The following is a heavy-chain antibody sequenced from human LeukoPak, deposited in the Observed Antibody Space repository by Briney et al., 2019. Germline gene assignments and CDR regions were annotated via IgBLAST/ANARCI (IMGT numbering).Heavy chain of an antibody. V-gene: IGHV3-48*01. CDR2: ISSSSRTI. Sequence: GGSLRLSCAASGFTFSSYSMNWVRQAPGKGLEWVSYISSSSRTIYYADSVKGRFTISRDNAKNSLYLQMNSLRAEDTAVYYCARGGYGDYGRFDYWGQGTLVTVSS. CDR3: ARGGYGDYGRFDY. D-gene: IGHD4-17*01. J-gene: IGHJ4*02. CDR1: GFTFSSYS.